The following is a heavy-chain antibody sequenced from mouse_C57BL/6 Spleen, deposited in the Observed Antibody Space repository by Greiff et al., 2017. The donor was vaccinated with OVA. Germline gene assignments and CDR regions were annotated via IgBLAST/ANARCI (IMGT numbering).Heavy chain of an antibody. Sequence: QVQLQQSGPELVKPGASVKISCKASGYAFSSSWMNWVKQRPGKGLEWIGRIYPGDGDTNYNGKFKGKATLTADKSSSTAYMQLSSLTSEDSAVYFCARKDGSSYGYAMDYWGQGTSVTVSS. CDR1: GYAFSSSW. D-gene: IGHD1-1*01. CDR3: ARKDGSSYGYAMDY. V-gene: IGHV1-82*01. J-gene: IGHJ4*01. CDR2: IYPGDGDT.